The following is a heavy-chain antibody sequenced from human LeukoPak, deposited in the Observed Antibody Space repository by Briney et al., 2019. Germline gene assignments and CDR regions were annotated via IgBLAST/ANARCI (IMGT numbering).Heavy chain of an antibody. CDR2: IYSGGST. V-gene: IGHV3-66*02. CDR1: GFTVSSNY. CDR3: ASCNGGNSYAFDI. J-gene: IGHJ3*02. D-gene: IGHD4-23*01. Sequence: GGSLRLSCAASGFTVSSNYMSWVRQAPGKGLEWVSVIYSGGSTYYADSAKGRFTISRDNSKNTLYLQMNNLRAEDTAVYYCASCNGGNSYAFDIWGQGTMVTVSS.